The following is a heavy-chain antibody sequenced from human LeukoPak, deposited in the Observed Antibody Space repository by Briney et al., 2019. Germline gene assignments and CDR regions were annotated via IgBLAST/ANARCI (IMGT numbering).Heavy chain of an antibody. CDR1: GFTFSSYE. V-gene: IGHV3-48*03. CDR3: ARANGAVAGTFWFDP. CDR2: ISSSGSTI. D-gene: IGHD6-19*01. J-gene: IGHJ5*02. Sequence: PGGSLRLSCAASGFTFSSYEMNWVRQAPGKGLEWVSYISSSGSTIYYADSVKGRFTISRDNAKNSLYLQMNSLRAEDTAVYYCARANGAVAGTFWFDPWGQGTLVTVSS.